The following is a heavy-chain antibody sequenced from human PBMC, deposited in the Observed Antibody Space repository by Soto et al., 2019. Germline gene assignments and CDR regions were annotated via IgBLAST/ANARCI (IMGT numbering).Heavy chain of an antibody. CDR1: GFTFSSYA. Sequence: GGSLRLSCAASGFTFSSYAMSWVRQAPGKGLEWVSAISGSGGSTYYADSVKGRFTISRDNSKNTLYLQMNSLRAEDTAVYYCAKGQSYYYGSGSYYEGAAFDICGQGTMVTVSS. V-gene: IGHV3-23*01. J-gene: IGHJ3*02. D-gene: IGHD3-10*01. CDR3: AKGQSYYYGSGSYYEGAAFDI. CDR2: ISGSGGST.